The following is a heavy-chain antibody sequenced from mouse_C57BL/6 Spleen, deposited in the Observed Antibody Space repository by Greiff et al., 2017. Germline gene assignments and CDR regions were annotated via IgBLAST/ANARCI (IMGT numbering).Heavy chain of an antibody. V-gene: IGHV1-52*01. CDR2: IDPSDSET. Sequence: VQLQQPGAELVRPGSSVKLSCKASGYTFTSYWMHWVKQRPIQGLEWIGNIDPSDSETHYNQKFKDKATLTVDKSSSTAYMQLSSLTSEDSAVYYCARSPYSYYFDYWGQGTTLTVSS. D-gene: IGHD2-10*01. J-gene: IGHJ2*01. CDR1: GYTFTSYW. CDR3: ARSPYSYYFDY.